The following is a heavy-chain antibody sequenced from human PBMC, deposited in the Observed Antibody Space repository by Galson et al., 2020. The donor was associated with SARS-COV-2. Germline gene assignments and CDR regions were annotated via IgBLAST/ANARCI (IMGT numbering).Heavy chain of an antibody. D-gene: IGHD6-25*01. J-gene: IGHJ4*02. CDR2: INPNGTNS. CDR3: SATRAY. CDR1: GFTFSNFW. Sequence: GESLKISCTASGFTFSNFWMHWVRQAPGKGLVWVSRINPNGTNSTYADSVKGRFTISRDNTKNTLYLQMTNLRVEDTAVYYCSATRAYWGQGTLVTVSA. V-gene: IGHV3-74*01.